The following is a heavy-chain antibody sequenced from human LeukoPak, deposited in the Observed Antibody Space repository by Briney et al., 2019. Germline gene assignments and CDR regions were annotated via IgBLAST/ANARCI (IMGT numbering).Heavy chain of an antibody. CDR1: GGSFSGYY. CDR2: INHSGST. D-gene: IGHD6-13*01. V-gene: IGHV4-34*01. J-gene: IGHJ6*03. Sequence: PSETLSLTCAVYGGSFSGYYWSWIRQPPGKGLEWIGEINHSGSTNYNPSLKSRVTISIDTSKNQFSLKLSSVTAADTAVYYCARGLTYSSSWYYYYYYMDVWGKGTTVTVSS. CDR3: ARGLTYSSSWYYYYYYMDV.